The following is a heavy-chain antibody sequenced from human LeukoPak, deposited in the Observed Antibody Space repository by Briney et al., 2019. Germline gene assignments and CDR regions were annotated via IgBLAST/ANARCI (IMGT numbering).Heavy chain of an antibody. J-gene: IGHJ4*02. CDR3: ARDSYSSSWAPLDY. Sequence: ASVKVSCKASGYTFTGYYMHWVRQAPGQGLEWMGRINPNSGGTNYAQKFQGRVTMTRDTSISTAYMELSSLRSDDTAVYYCARDSYSSSWAPLDYWGQGTLVTVSS. D-gene: IGHD6-13*01. CDR1: GYTFTGYY. V-gene: IGHV1-2*06. CDR2: INPNSGGT.